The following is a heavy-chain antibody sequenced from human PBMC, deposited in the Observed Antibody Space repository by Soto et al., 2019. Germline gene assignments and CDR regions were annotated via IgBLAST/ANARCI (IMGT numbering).Heavy chain of an antibody. J-gene: IGHJ4*02. Sequence: PGGSLRLSCAASGFTFSDYYMSWIRQAPGKGLEWASYIVSSSSYTNYADSVKGRFTISRDNAKNSLYLEMNSLRAEDTAVYYCARLRASTWYMGGYLDYWGLGTLVTVSS. V-gene: IGHV3-11*06. CDR2: IVSSSSYT. CDR3: ARLRASTWYMGGYLDY. D-gene: IGHD6-13*01. CDR1: GFTFSDYY.